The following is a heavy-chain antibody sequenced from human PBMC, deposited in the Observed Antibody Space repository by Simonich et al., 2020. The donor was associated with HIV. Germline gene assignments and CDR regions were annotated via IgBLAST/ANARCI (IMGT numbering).Heavy chain of an antibody. CDR2: INHSRST. CDR3: ARGFYQRLYYFDY. V-gene: IGHV4-34*01. CDR1: GGSFSGYY. Sequence: QVQLQQWGAGLLKPSETLSLTCAVYGGSFSGYYWSWIRQPPGKGLEWIGEINHSRSTSSNPSLKSRVTISVDTSKNQFSLKLSSVTAADTAVYYCARGFYQRLYYFDYWGQGTLVTVSS. J-gene: IGHJ4*02. D-gene: IGHD2-2*01.